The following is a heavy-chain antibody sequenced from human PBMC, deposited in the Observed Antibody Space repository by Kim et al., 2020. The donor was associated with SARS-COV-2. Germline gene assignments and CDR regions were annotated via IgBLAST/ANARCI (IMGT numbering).Heavy chain of an antibody. V-gene: IGHV4-34*01. CDR3: ARIWAPATDSYYYIADV. J-gene: IGHJ6*02. Sequence: SETLSLTCGVYGGSFNGYYWSWIRQPPGKGLEWIGEIDHSGSTSYNPSLKSRVTISLDTSEKQFSLWLNSVTDADTAVYYCARIWAPATDSYYYIADVWGQGTTVTVSS. CDR1: GGSFNGYY. CDR2: IDHSGST. D-gene: IGHD3-16*01.